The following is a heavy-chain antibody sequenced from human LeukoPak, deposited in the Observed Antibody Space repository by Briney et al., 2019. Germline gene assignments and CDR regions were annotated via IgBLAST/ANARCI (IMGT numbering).Heavy chain of an antibody. D-gene: IGHD3-10*01. J-gene: IGHJ4*02. CDR2: IKEDGSEK. Sequence: GGSLRLSCAASGFTFSRYWMIWVRQAPGKGLECVANIKEDGSEKYYVDSVKGRFTISRDNAKNSLYLQMNSLRAEDTAVYYCAPDRGWFGELPYFDYWGQGTLVTVSS. CDR1: GFTFSRYW. CDR3: APDRGWFGELPYFDY. V-gene: IGHV3-7*01.